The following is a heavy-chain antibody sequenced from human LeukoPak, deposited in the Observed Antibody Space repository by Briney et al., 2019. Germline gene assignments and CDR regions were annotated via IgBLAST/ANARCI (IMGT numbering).Heavy chain of an antibody. D-gene: IGHD6-19*01. CDR2: MNPNSGNT. CDR3: ATTGYSSPLRDY. CDR1: GYTFTSYD. J-gene: IGHJ4*02. Sequence: ASVKVSCKASGYTFTSYDINWVRQATGQGGEWRGWMNPNSGNTGYAQKFQGRGTITRNTYISTAYMELSSLRSEDTAVYYCATTGYSSPLRDYWGQGTLVTVSS. V-gene: IGHV1-8*01.